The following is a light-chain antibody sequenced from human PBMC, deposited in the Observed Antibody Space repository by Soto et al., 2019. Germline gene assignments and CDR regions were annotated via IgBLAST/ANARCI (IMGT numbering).Light chain of an antibody. CDR1: QAISSY. CDR3: QQFNDYPLT. CDR2: GAS. Sequence: DIQLTQSPSFLSASVGXRVTITCRASQAISSYLAWYQQKPGKPPKLLIYGASTLQSDVPSRFSGSGSGTEFTLTVSSLQAEDSATYYCQQFNDYPLTLGGGTKVDIK. V-gene: IGKV1-9*01. J-gene: IGKJ4*01.